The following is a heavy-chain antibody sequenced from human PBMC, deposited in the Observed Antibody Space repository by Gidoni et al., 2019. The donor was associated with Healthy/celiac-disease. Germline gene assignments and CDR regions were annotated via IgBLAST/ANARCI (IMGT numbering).Heavy chain of an antibody. Sequence: EVQLVESGGVVVQPGGSLRLSCAASGFSFDDYAMHWVRQAPGKGLGWVSLNSWDGGSTYYADSVKGRFTISRDNSKNSLYLQMNRLRAEDNAVYYCAKDMPMIVVEGAFDIWGQGTMVTVSS. D-gene: IGHD3-22*01. CDR1: GFSFDDYA. CDR3: AKDMPMIVVEGAFDI. J-gene: IGHJ3*02. V-gene: IGHV3-43D*04. CDR2: NSWDGGST.